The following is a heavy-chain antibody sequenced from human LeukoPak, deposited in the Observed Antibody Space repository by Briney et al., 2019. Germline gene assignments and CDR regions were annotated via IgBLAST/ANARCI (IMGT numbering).Heavy chain of an antibody. V-gene: IGHV1-46*01. CDR1: GYTFTGYY. CDR3: ARAPANKYDSRLPEDY. D-gene: IGHD3-22*01. CDR2: INPSDGTT. Sequence: ASVKVSSKASGYTFTGYYIHWVRQAPGQGLEWMGIINPSDGTTSYAQKFQGRVTMARDTSTSTVYMELRSLRSEDTAVYYCARAPANKYDSRLPEDYWGQGTLVTVSS. J-gene: IGHJ4*02.